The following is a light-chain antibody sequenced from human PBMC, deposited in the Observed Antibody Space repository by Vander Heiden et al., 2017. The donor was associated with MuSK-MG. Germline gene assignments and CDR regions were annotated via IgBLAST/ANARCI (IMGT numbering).Light chain of an antibody. CDR1: QNIGNY. CDR3: QQMNSTHPSNT. CDR2: AAS. V-gene: IGKV1-39*01. J-gene: IGKJ5*01. Sequence: DIQMTQSPSSLSASIGDRVTITCRASQNIGNYLNWYKQKLGQAPKLLIYAASTLQRGDKSRFSGSGYGTDFALTITSRQPEDFAPYYCQQMNSTHPSNTFGQATLLHFK.